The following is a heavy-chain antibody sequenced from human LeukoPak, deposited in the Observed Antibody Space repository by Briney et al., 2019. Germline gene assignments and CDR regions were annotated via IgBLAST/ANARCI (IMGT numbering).Heavy chain of an antibody. Sequence: SETLSLTCTVSGGYISSYYWSWIRQPPGKGLEWIAYIYYSGSTNYNPSLRSRATISVDTSKNQFSLKLTSVTAADTAVYYCARDARSSSYMDVCGKGTTVTVSS. J-gene: IGHJ6*03. CDR2: IYYSGST. D-gene: IGHD2-2*01. CDR1: GGYISSYY. V-gene: IGHV4-59*01. CDR3: ARDARSSSYMDV.